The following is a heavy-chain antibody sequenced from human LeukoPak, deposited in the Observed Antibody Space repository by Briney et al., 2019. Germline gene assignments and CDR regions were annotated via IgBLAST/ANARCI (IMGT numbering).Heavy chain of an antibody. CDR2: INHSGST. Sequence: SETLSLTCDVYGGSFSGYYWSWIRQTPGKGLEWIGEINHSGSTIYSPSLKSRVTILVGASKNQFSPKVSSVTAADTAVYYCARGRGGIVGSTIYYYAMDVWGQGTTVTVSS. J-gene: IGHJ6*02. V-gene: IGHV4-34*01. D-gene: IGHD1-26*01. CDR3: ARGRGGIVGSTIYYYAMDV. CDR1: GGSFSGYY.